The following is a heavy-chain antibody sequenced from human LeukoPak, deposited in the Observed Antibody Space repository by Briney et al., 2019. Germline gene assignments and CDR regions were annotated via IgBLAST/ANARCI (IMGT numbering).Heavy chain of an antibody. CDR3: ASYGDPNDAFDI. D-gene: IGHD2-21*02. CDR2: FDPDYGET. V-gene: IGHV1-24*01. Sequence: ASVKVSCKVSGYSLTDLSMHWVRQAPGQGLEWMGGFDPDYGETFYAQKLQGRATMTEDTSADTAYMELSSLRPDDTAVYYCASYGDPNDAFDIWGQGTMVTVSS. CDR1: GYSLTDLS. J-gene: IGHJ3*02.